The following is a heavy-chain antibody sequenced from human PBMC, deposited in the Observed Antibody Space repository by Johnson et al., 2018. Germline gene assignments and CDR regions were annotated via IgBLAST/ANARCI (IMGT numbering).Heavy chain of an antibody. D-gene: IGHD6-13*01. CDR1: GFTFSSYD. Sequence: QLVQSGGGVVQPGRSLRLSCAASGFTFSSYDMHWVRQGPGTGLEWVAVISYDGSHKYYADFVKGRFTISRDNSKNTLYLQMNSLRAEDTAVYYCAKDGPPGSSSWSEYFQHWGQGTLVTVSS. CDR3: AKDGPPGSSSWSEYFQH. J-gene: IGHJ1*01. CDR2: ISYDGSHK. V-gene: IGHV3-30*18.